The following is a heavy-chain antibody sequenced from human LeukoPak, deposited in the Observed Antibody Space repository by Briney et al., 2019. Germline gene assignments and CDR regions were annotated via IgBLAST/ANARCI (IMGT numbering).Heavy chain of an antibody. V-gene: IGHV3-30*04. CDR2: ISFDGSTK. J-gene: IGHJ4*02. Sequence: GRSLRLSCAASGFTFSSYAMHWVRQAPGKGLEWVAVISFDGSTKNYVDSVKGRFTISRDNSNNTLYLQMNSLRVEDTAVYYCAKDRETDFWSGQGTYYFDYWGQGTLVTVSS. D-gene: IGHD3-3*01. CDR1: GFTFSSYA. CDR3: AKDRETDFWSGQGTYYFDY.